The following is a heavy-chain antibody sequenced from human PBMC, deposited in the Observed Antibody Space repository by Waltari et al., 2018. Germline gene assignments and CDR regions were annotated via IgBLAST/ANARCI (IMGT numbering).Heavy chain of an antibody. CDR2: ISWNSGSV. D-gene: IGHD6-6*01. V-gene: IGHV3-9*01. CDR3: AKDMGYSSSSAPYYFDY. J-gene: IGHJ4*02. Sequence: EVQLVESGGGLVQPGRSLRLSCAASGFTFDDYAMHWVRQAPGKGLEWVSGISWNSGSVGYADSVKGRFTISRDNAKNSLYLQMNSLRAEDTALYYCAKDMGYSSSSAPYYFDYWGQGTLVTVSS. CDR1: GFTFDDYA.